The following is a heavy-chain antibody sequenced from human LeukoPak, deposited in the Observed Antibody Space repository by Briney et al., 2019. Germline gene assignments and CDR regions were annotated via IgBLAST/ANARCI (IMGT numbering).Heavy chain of an antibody. CDR2: IYTSGST. D-gene: IGHD2-15*01. CDR3: AISKKGGGSGY. Sequence: SQTLSPTCSVSGGSLSSGNYYWSWIRQPAGKGLEWIGRIYTSGSTNYNPSLKSRVTMSVDTSKNQFSLRLTSVTAADTAVYYCAISKKGGGSGYWGQGTLVTVSS. J-gene: IGHJ4*02. V-gene: IGHV4-61*02. CDR1: GGSLSSGNYY.